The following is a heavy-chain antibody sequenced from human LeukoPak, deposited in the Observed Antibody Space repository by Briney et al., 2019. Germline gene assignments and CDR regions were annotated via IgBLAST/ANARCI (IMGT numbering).Heavy chain of an antibody. CDR2: INPNSGGT. D-gene: IGHD2-2*02. Sequence: AAVKASFQASGYTFTGFYMHWVRQAPGQGLEWMGWINPNSGGTNYAQKFQGRVIMTRDTSISTAYMELSSLRSDDTAVYYCARDPYCSTTSCYSGYDWFDPWGQGTLLTVSS. V-gene: IGHV1-2*02. CDR1: GYTFTGFY. J-gene: IGHJ5*02. CDR3: ARDPYCSTTSCYSGYDWFDP.